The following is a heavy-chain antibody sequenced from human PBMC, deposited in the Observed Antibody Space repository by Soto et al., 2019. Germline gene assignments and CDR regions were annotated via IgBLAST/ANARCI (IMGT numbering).Heavy chain of an antibody. CDR2: IYYSGST. CDR3: ARGRGDIVVVVAATPSYAFDI. V-gene: IGHV4-39*01. D-gene: IGHD2-15*01. Sequence: PSETLSLTCTVSGGSISSSSYYWGWIRQPPGKGLEWIGSIYYSGSTYYNPSPKSRVTISVDTSKNQFSLKLSSVTAADTAVYYCARGRGDIVVVVAATPSYAFDIWGQGTMVTVS. J-gene: IGHJ3*02. CDR1: GGSISSSSYY.